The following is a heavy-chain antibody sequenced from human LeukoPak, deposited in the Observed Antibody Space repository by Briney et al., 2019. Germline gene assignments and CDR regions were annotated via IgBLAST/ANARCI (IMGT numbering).Heavy chain of an antibody. J-gene: IGHJ4*02. CDR2: ISWNSGSI. Sequence: PGRSLRLSCAASGFTFDDYAMHWVRQAPGKGLEWVSGISWNSGSIGYADSVKGRFTISRDNAKNSLYLQMNSLRAEDTALYYCAKDTSLRGYSYGIFDYWGQGTLVTVSS. CDR1: GFTFDDYA. D-gene: IGHD5-18*01. CDR3: AKDTSLRGYSYGIFDY. V-gene: IGHV3-9*01.